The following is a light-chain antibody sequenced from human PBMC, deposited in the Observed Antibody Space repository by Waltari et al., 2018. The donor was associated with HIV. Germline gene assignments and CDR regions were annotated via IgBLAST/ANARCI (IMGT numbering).Light chain of an antibody. CDR1: ELPNKY. CDR2: QDA. Sequence: SYELTQLSSMSVSPGQTVTITCTGDELPNKYASWYQQKPGQSPVVVIYQDAKRPSGRFECVSGSKTGNTSALTISGTQPMDEADYYCQVWDSRSVVFGGGTTLTVL. CDR3: QVWDSRSVV. V-gene: IGLV3-1*01. J-gene: IGLJ2*01.